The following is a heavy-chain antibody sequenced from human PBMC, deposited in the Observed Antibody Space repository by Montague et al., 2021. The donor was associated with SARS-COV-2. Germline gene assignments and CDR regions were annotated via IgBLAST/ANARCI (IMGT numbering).Heavy chain of an antibody. CDR1: SGSLSGYY. D-gene: IGHD3-3*01. CDR3: ARGTAYDDVYY. V-gene: IGHV4-59*12. J-gene: IGHJ4*02. CDR2: THYSGTT. Sequence: ETLSLTCTASSGSLSGYYWNWIRQPPGKGLEWIGCTHYSGTTKYNPSLKSRLNMSLDTSMNQFSLTLTAVTAADTAIYFCARGTAYDDVYYWGQGAPVTVAS.